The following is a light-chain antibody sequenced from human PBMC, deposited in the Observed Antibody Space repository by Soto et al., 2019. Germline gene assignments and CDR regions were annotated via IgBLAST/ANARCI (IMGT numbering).Light chain of an antibody. CDR3: QQLNSYPFIT. CDR2: AAS. J-gene: IGKJ5*01. CDR1: QGINNY. V-gene: IGKV1-9*01. Sequence: DIQLTQSPSFLSASVGDRVTITCRASQGINNYLAWYQQKPGKAPKLLIYAASTLQSGVPPRFSGSGSGTEVTRTVSLLQPEDFATYYCQQLNSYPFITFDQGTRLEIK.